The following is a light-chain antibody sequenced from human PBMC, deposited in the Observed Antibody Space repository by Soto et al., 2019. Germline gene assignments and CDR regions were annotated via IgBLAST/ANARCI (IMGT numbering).Light chain of an antibody. J-gene: IGLJ2*01. CDR1: SSDVGSYNR. Sequence: QPVLTQPPSVSGSPGQSVTISCTGTSSDVGSYNRVSWYQQPPGTAPKLMIYEVSNRPSGVPDRFSGSKSGNTASLTISGLQAEDEADYYCSLYTSSSTFVVGGGTKLTVL. CDR3: SLYTSSSTFV. CDR2: EVS. V-gene: IGLV2-18*01.